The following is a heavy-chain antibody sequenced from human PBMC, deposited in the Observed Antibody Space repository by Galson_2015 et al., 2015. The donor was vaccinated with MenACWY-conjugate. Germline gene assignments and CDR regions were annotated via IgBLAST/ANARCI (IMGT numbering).Heavy chain of an antibody. CDR1: GYSFTSYW. V-gene: IGHV5-51*03. CDR2: VYPGDSET. D-gene: IGHD5-18*01. Sequence: QSGAEVKKPGESLTISCKGSGYSFTSYWIGWVRQMPGKGLEWMGTVYPGDSETRYSPSFQGQVTISADKSISTAYLQWSSLKASDTAMYYCARGGFTYGDAFDIWGQGTMVTVSS. J-gene: IGHJ3*02. CDR3: ARGGFTYGDAFDI.